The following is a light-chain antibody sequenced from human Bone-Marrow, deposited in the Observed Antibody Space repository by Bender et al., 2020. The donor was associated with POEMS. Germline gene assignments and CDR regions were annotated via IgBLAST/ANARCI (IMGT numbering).Light chain of an antibody. CDR3: QSFDTSLSGWV. CDR1: SSDVGGYTF. Sequence: QSALAQPASVSGSPGQSITISCTGTSSDVGGYTFVSWYQQHPGKAPKLMIYEVTNRPSGVSNRFSGSKSGNTASLTISGLQAEDEADYYCQSFDTSLSGWVFGAGTKLTV. CDR2: EVT. J-gene: IGLJ3*02. V-gene: IGLV2-14*01.